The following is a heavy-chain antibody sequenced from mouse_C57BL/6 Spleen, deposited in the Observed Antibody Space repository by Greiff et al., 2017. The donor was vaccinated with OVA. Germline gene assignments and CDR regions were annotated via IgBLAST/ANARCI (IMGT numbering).Heavy chain of an antibody. CDR3: ARYLGDYDEGY. V-gene: IGHV1-64*01. J-gene: IGHJ2*01. CDR1: GYTFTSYW. D-gene: IGHD2-4*01. Sequence: QVQLQQPGAELVKPGASVKLSCKASGYTFTSYWMHWVKQRPGQGLEWIGMIHPNSGSTNYNEKFKSKATLTVDKSSSTAYMQLSSLTSEDSAVYYCARYLGDYDEGYWGQGTTLTVSS. CDR2: IHPNSGST.